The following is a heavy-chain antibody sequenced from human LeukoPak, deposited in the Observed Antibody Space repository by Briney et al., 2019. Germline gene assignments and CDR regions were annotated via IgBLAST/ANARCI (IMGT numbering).Heavy chain of an antibody. J-gene: IGHJ4*02. CDR1: GFTFSNAW. Sequence: GGSLRLSCAASGFTFSNAWMSWVRQAPGKGLEWVGRIKSKTDGGTTDYAAPVKGRITISRDDSKNTLYLQMNSLKTEDTAVYYCAKDSQRYYGSGTRGDYWGQGTLVTVSS. CDR2: IKSKTDGGTT. D-gene: IGHD3-10*01. V-gene: IGHV3-15*01. CDR3: AKDSQRYYGSGTRGDY.